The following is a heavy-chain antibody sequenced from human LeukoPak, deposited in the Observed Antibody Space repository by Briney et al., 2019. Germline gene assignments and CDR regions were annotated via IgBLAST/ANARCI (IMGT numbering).Heavy chain of an antibody. CDR1: GGSFSGHY. V-gene: IGHV4-34*01. CDR3: AGGGKGGLLDY. D-gene: IGHD3-16*01. Sequence: TSETLSLTCAVYGGSFSGHYWSWTRQPPGKGLEWIGEIHPSGSTSYNPSLKSRVTISVDTSKNQFSLKLSSVTAADTAVYYCAGGGKGGLLDYWGQGTLVTVSS. CDR2: IHPSGST. J-gene: IGHJ4*02.